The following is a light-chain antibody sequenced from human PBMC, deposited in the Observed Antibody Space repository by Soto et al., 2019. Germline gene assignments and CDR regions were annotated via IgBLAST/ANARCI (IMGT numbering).Light chain of an antibody. CDR1: QSLLHSNGYNY. CDR2: LGS. CDR3: MQALQTPLT. J-gene: IGKJ4*01. V-gene: IGKV2-28*01. Sequence: DIVMTQSPLSLPVTPGEPASLSCRSSQSLLHSNGYNYLDWYLQKPEQSPQLLIYLGSNRASGVPDRFSGSGSGTDFTLKITRVEAEDVWVYYCMQALQTPLTFGGGTKVEIK.